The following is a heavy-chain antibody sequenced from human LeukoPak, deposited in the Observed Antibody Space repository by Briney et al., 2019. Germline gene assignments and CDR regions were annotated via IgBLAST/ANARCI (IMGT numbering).Heavy chain of an antibody. V-gene: IGHV3-53*01. CDR3: AREIAVAGRRGKYFDY. CDR2: IYSGGST. CDR1: GFTVSSNY. J-gene: IGHJ4*02. Sequence: GGSLRLSCAASGFTVSSNYMSWVRQAPGKGLEWVSVIYSGGSTYYADSVKGRFTISRDNSKNTRYLQMNSLRAEDTAVYYCAREIAVAGRRGKYFDYWGQGTLVTVSS. D-gene: IGHD6-19*01.